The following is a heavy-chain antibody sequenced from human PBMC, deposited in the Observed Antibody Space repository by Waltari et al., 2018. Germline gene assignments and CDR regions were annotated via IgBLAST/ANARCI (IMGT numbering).Heavy chain of an antibody. V-gene: IGHV4-61*02. CDR3: ARESYDILTGYRDYYYYYMDV. CDR1: GGSISSGSYY. J-gene: IGHJ6*03. CDR2: IYTSGST. Sequence: QVQLQESGPGLVKPSQTLSLTCTVSGGSISSGSYYWSWIRQPAGKGLGWIGRIYTSGSTTYNPSLKSRVTISVDTSKNQFSLKLSSVTAADTAVYYCARESYDILTGYRDYYYYYMDVWGKGTTVTVSS. D-gene: IGHD3-9*01.